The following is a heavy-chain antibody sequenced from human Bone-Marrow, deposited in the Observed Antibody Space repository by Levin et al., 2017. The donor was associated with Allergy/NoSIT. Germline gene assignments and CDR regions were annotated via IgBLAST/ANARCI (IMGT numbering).Heavy chain of an antibody. Sequence: GESLKISCVASGFSFSNYDIHWVRQAPGKGLEWVAVISLDGNRRSYADYVEGRFTLSRDNSQNTLYLQMNSLRSDDTAVYYCAKTTHPFTTMAGNYYFGLDVWGHGTTVIVSS. J-gene: IGHJ6*02. D-gene: IGHD1-1*01. CDR3: AKTTHPFTTMAGNYYFGLDV. CDR1: GFSFSNYD. CDR2: ISLDGNRR. V-gene: IGHV3-30*18.